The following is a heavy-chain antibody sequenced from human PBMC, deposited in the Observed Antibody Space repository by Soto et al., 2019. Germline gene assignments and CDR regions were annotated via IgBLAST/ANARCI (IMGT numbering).Heavy chain of an antibody. CDR1: GFTFNNYA. V-gene: IGHV3-23*01. D-gene: IGHD3-3*01. Sequence: EVQLLESGGGLVQTGGSLRLSCAASGFTFNNYAMSWVRQAPGKGLEWVSLISGSGATTAYADSVRGRFTISRDNSSNTVYLHMSSLRAEDTAVYYCAKGATRVGVVINWGQGTLVTVSS. J-gene: IGHJ4*02. CDR3: AKGATRVGVVIN. CDR2: ISGSGATT.